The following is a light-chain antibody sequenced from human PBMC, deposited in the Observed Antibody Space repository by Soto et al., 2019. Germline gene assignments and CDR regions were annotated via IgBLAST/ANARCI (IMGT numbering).Light chain of an antibody. V-gene: IGLV1-44*01. CDR1: SSNFGSNS. J-gene: IGLJ1*01. CDR2: SSN. Sequence: QSVLTQPHSASGTPGQRVTISCSGSSSNFGSNSVHWFQQVPGTAPKPLIYSSNKRPSGVPERFSGSKSGTSASLAISGLQSEDEADYYCAAWDDSLNGHIFGTGTKVTVL. CDR3: AAWDDSLNGHI.